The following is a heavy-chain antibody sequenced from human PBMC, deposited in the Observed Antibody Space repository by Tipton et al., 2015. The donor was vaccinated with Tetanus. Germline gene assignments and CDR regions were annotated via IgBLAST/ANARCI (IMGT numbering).Heavy chain of an antibody. Sequence: TLSLTCAVSGGSISSSNWWSWVRQPPGKGLEWIGEIYHSGSTNYNPSLKSRVTISVDKSKNQFSLKLSSVTAADTAVYYCASLDYGDSDFDYWGQGTLVTVSS. CDR2: IYHSGST. CDR1: GGSISSSNW. J-gene: IGHJ4*02. V-gene: IGHV4-4*02. CDR3: ASLDYGDSDFDY. D-gene: IGHD4-17*01.